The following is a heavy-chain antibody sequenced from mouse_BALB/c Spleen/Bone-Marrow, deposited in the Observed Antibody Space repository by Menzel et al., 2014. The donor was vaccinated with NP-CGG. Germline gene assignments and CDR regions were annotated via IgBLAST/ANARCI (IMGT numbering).Heavy chain of an antibody. D-gene: IGHD2-12*01. CDR3: ARRGYDGGLAY. Sequence: VKLMESGAEVVRPGGSVKLSCKASDYSFNSYWMNWVKQRPGQGLEWIGMIHPSDSETRLNQKFKDKATLTVDKSSSTAYMQLSSPTSEDSGVYYCARRGYDGGLAYWGQGTVVTVSA. V-gene: IGHV1-61*01. CDR1: DYSFNSYW. CDR2: IHPSDSET. J-gene: IGHJ3*01.